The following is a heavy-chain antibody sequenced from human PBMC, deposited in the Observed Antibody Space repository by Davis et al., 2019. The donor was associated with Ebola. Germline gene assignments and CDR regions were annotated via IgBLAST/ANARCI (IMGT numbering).Heavy chain of an antibody. CDR3: ARDEDIVVVPAAIYYYYGMDV. CDR1: GFTVTNNY. CDR2: IYSGSNA. Sequence: GESLKISCAVSGFTVTNNYMSWVRQAPGKGLEWVSSIYSGSNAYYVDSVKGRFTISRDSSWNTLFLQMNRLRAEDTAVYYCARDEDIVVVPAAIYYYYGMDVWGQGTTVTVSS. D-gene: IGHD2-2*01. J-gene: IGHJ6*02. V-gene: IGHV3-66*01.